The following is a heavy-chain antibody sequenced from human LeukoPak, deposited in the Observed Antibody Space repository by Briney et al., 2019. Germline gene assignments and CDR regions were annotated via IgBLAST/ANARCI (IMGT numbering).Heavy chain of an antibody. D-gene: IGHD3-16*01. CDR3: AKDKNPFYYYYMDV. V-gene: IGHV3-9*01. CDR1: GFTFDDYA. Sequence: GGSLRLSCAASGFTFDDYAMHWVRQAPGKGLEWVSGISWNSGSIGYADSVKGRFTISRDNAKNSLYLQMNSLRAEDTALYYCAKDKNPFYYYYMDVWGKGTTVTISS. J-gene: IGHJ6*03. CDR2: ISWNSGSI.